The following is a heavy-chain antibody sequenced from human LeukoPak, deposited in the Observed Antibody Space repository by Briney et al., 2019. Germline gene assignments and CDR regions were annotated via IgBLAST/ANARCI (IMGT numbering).Heavy chain of an antibody. V-gene: IGHV3-48*02. CDR2: ISSSSTTR. CDR1: GFTFRSCS. Sequence: PGGSLRLSCVVSGFTFRSCSKKWLRQAPGKGLEWVSYISSSSTTRYYADSVKGRFTISRDNAKNSLYLQMNSLRDEDSGYYCSTRGPNPAAARTIFDYWGQGTLVTVSS. D-gene: IGHD6-13*01. J-gene: IGHJ4*02. CDR3: STRGPNPAAARTIFDY.